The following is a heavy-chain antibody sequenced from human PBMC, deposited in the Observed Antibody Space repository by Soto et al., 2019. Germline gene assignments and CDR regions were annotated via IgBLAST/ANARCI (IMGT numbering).Heavy chain of an antibody. D-gene: IGHD1-26*01. CDR3: ARDRESDYYYYGMDV. J-gene: IGHJ6*02. Sequence: SDTLSLTCTVSGGSVSSGSYYWSWIRQPPGKGLEWIGYIYDSGSTNYNPSLKSRVTISVDTSKNQFSLKLSSVTAADTAVYYCARDRESDYYYYGMDVWGQGTTVTVSS. CDR1: GGSVSSGSYY. CDR2: IYDSGST. V-gene: IGHV4-61*01.